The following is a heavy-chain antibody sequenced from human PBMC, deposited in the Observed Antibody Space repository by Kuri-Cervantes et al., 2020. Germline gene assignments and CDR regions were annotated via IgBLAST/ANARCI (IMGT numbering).Heavy chain of an antibody. D-gene: IGHD3-22*01. CDR1: GYTFTSYG. CDR2: ISAYNGNT. V-gene: IGHV1-18*01. Sequence: ASVKVSCKASGYTFTSYGISWVRQAPGQGLEWMGWISAYNGNTNYAQKLQGRVTMTTDTSTSTAYMELRSLRSDDTAVYYCARDPHAYYYDSSGYSTRDYYYGMDVWGQGTTVTVSS. CDR3: ARDPHAYYYDSSGYSTRDYYYGMDV. J-gene: IGHJ6*02.